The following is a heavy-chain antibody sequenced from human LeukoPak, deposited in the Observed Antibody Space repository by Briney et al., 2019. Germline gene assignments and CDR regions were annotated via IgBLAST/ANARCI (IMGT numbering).Heavy chain of an antibody. CDR2: IWYDGSNK. J-gene: IGHJ4*02. Sequence: GGSLRLSCAASGFTFSSYGMHWVRQAPGKGLEWVAVIWYDGSNKYYADSVKGRFTISRDNSKNTLLLQMNSLRAEDTALYYCAKHFGSGDYYNFFDDWGQGTPVSVSS. CDR3: AKHFGSGDYYNFFDD. D-gene: IGHD3-10*01. CDR1: GFTFSSYG. V-gene: IGHV3-33*06.